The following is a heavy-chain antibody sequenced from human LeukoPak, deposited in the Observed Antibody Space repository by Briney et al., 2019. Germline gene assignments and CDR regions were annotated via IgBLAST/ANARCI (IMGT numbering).Heavy chain of an antibody. CDR1: GFTVSSNY. D-gene: IGHD3-16*01. V-gene: IGHV3-53*01. J-gene: IGHJ4*02. CDR3: AAKVEIRSKGPYFNS. CDR2: IYSSGDT. Sequence: PGGSLRLSCAPSGFTVSSNYMSRVRQAPGKGLEWVSVIYSSGDTFYADSVKGRFTISRDNSKNTLYLQMNSLRAEDTAVYYCAAKVEIRSKGPYFNSWGQGTLVTVSS.